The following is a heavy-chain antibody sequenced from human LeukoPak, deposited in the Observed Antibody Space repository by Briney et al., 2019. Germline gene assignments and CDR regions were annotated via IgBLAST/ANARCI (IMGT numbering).Heavy chain of an antibody. J-gene: IGHJ4*02. D-gene: IGHD3-22*01. CDR1: GGSISSSSYY. Sequence: SETLSLTCTVSGGSISSSSYYWGWIRQPPGKGLEWIGSIYYSGSTYYNPSLKSRVTISVDTSKNQFSLQLSSVTAADTAVYYCARRDSSGQNLYYWGQGTLVTDSS. V-gene: IGHV4-39*01. CDR3: ARRDSSGQNLYY. CDR2: IYYSGST.